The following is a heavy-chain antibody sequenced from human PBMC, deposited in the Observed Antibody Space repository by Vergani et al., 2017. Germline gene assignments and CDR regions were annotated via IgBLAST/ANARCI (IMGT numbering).Heavy chain of an antibody. J-gene: IGHJ4*02. Sequence: VQLVESGGGLVQPGGSLRLSCAASGFTFSSYGMHWVRQAPGKGLEWVAVIWYDGSNKYYADSVKGRFTISRDNSKNTLYLQMNSLRAEDTAVYYCARARFLGPQELVYWGQGTLVTVSS. V-gene: IGHV3-33*01. CDR2: IWYDGSNK. CDR1: GFTFSSYG. D-gene: IGHD3-10*01. CDR3: ARARFLGPQELVY.